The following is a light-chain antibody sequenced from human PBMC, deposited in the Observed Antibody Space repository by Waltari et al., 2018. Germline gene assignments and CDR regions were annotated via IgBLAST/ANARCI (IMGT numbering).Light chain of an antibody. CDR3: QQFNSYPLT. CDR2: DAS. J-gene: IGKJ4*01. CDR1: QGISSA. Sequence: AIQLTQSPSSLSASVGDRVTITCRASQGISSALDWYRQKPGKAPKLLIYDASNLESGVPSRFSGSGSGTDFTLTISSLQPEDFATYHCQQFNSYPLTFGGGTKVEIK. V-gene: IGKV1-13*02.